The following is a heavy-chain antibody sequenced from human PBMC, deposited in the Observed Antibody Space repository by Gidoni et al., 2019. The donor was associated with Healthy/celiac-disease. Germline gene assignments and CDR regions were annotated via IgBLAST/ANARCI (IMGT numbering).Heavy chain of an antibody. J-gene: IGHJ4*02. V-gene: IGHV4-30-2*01. D-gene: IGHD3-22*01. Sequence: QLQLQESGSGQVKPSQTLSLTCAVCGGSISSGGYSWRWIRQPPGKGLEWIGYIYHSGSTYYNPSLKSRVTISVDRSKNHFSLKLSSVPAADTAVYYCARVGWVYYDSSGCFDYWGQGTLVTVSS. CDR2: IYHSGST. CDR3: ARVGWVYYDSSGCFDY. CDR1: GGSISSGGYS.